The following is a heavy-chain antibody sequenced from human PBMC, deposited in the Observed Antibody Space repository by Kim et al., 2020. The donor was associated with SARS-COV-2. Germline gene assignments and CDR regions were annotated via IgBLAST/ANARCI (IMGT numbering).Heavy chain of an antibody. CDR3: TRVIPRYYYDP. V-gene: IGHV3-49*02. J-gene: IGHJ5*02. D-gene: IGHD3-10*01. CDR2: T. Sequence: TEDAASVKGRFTISRDDSKSIAYLQMNSLKTEDTAVYYCTRVIPRYYYDPWGQGTLVTVSS.